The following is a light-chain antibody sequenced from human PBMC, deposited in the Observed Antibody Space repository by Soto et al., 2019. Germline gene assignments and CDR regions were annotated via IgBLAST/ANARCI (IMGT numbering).Light chain of an antibody. CDR2: DVS. Sequence: DIQMTQSPSTLSAFVGDRVTITCRASQSIGRWLAWYQQKPGKAPKLLIYDVSSLESGVPSRFSGSGSGTEFTLTISSLQPDDFATYYCQQYNTYSPERTFGQGTKVDIK. J-gene: IGKJ1*01. CDR1: QSIGRW. V-gene: IGKV1-5*01. CDR3: QQYNTYSPERT.